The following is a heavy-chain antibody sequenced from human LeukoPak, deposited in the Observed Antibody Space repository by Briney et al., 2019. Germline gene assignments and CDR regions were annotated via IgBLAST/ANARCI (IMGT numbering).Heavy chain of an antibody. CDR2: IIPILGIA. V-gene: IGHV1-69*04. CDR1: GGTFSSYA. Sequence: SVKVSCKASGGTFSSYAISWVRQAPGQGLEWMGRIIPILGIANYAQKLQGRVTMTTDTSTSTAYMELRSLRSDDTAVYYCARYSGSYLVDYWGQGTLVTVSS. CDR3: ARYSGSYLVDY. J-gene: IGHJ4*02. D-gene: IGHD1-26*01.